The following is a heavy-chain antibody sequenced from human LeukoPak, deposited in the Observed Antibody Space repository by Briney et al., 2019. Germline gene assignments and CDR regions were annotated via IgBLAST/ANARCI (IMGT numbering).Heavy chain of an antibody. CDR1: GFTFSSYA. V-gene: IGHV3-30*04. CDR3: ARDQQQLVKGGAFDI. J-gene: IGHJ3*02. CDR2: ISYDGSNK. D-gene: IGHD6-13*01. Sequence: GGSLRLSCAASGFTFSSYAMHWVRQAPGKGLEWVAVISYDGSNKYYADSVKGRFTISRDNSKNTLYLQMNSLRAEDTAVYYCARDQQQLVKGGAFDIWGQGTMVTVSS.